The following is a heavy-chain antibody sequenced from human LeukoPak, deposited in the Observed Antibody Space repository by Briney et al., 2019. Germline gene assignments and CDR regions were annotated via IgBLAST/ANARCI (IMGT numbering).Heavy chain of an antibody. V-gene: IGHV3-7*03. CDR1: GFTFSSYW. CDR2: IKQDGSEK. D-gene: IGHD6-19*01. CDR3: ARDPGGSSGWYSYFQH. Sequence: PGGSLRLSCAASGFTFSSYWMSWVRQAPGKGLEWVANIKQDGSEKYYVDSVKGRFTISRDNAKNSLYLQMNSLRAEDTAVDYCARDPGGSSGWYSYFQHWGQGTLVTVSS. J-gene: IGHJ1*01.